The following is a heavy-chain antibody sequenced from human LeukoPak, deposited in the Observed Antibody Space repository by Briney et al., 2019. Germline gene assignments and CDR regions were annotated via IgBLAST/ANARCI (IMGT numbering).Heavy chain of an antibody. CDR1: GYSISSGYY. CDR2: TYHSGST. Sequence: PSETLSLTCTVSGYSISSGYYWGWIRQPPGKGLEWIGSTYHSGSTYYNPSLKSRVTISVDTSRNQFSLKLSSVTAADTAVYYCARGPNYYDSSGYSGYWGQGTLVTVSS. J-gene: IGHJ4*02. V-gene: IGHV4-38-2*02. D-gene: IGHD3-22*01. CDR3: ARGPNYYDSSGYSGY.